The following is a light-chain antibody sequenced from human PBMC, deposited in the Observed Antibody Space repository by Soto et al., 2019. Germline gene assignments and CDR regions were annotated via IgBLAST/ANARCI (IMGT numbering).Light chain of an antibody. CDR2: EVS. V-gene: IGLV2-14*01. CDR1: SSDVGGYNY. Sequence: QSALTQPASVSGSPGQSITISCTGTSSDVGGYNYVSWYQQHPVKAPKLMIYEVSDRPSGVSNRFSGSKSGNTASLTISGLQAEDEADYYCSSYTSSGHYVFGTGTKVTVL. J-gene: IGLJ1*01. CDR3: SSYTSSGHYV.